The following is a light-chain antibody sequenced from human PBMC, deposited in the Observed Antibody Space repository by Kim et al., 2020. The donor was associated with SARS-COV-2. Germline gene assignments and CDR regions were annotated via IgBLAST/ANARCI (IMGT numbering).Light chain of an antibody. CDR1: QSVSSY. CDR2: DAS. Sequence: EIVLTQSPDTLSVSPGERATLSCRASQSVSSYLAWYQQKAGQAPRLLIYDASNRATGIPPRFSGSGSGTDFTLTISSLEPEDFAVYYCKHGTNGPLTFGGGTKVDSK. V-gene: IGKV3-11*01. J-gene: IGKJ4*01. CDR3: KHGTNGPLT.